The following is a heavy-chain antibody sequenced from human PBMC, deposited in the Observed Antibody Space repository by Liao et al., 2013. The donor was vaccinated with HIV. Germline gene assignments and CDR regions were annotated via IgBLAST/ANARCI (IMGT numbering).Heavy chain of an antibody. V-gene: IGHV4-61*02. J-gene: IGHJ2*01. CDR2: VYTSGST. CDR1: GGSISSGSYY. D-gene: IGHD1-26*01. CDR3: ARVQWXPAPNWYSDL. Sequence: QVQLQESGPGLVKPSQTLSLTCTVSGGSISSGSYYWSWIRQPAGKGLEWIGRVYTSGSTNYNPSHKSRVTISVDTSKNQFSLKLSSVTAADTAVYYCARVQWXPAPNWYSDLWGRGTLVIVSS.